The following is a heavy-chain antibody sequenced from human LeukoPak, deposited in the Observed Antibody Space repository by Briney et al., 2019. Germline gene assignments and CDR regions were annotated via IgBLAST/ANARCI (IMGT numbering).Heavy chain of an antibody. CDR1: GSTFSSHW. J-gene: IGHJ4*02. Sequence: GGSLRLSCEASGSTFSSHWMHWVRQDPGRGLLWVSRIDSFGNTMGYADFVKGRFIISRDNAKNTLYLEMNSLREEDTAVYYCAKNNGGIDFGGRGALVTVSS. CDR3: AKNNGGIDF. V-gene: IGHV3-74*01. D-gene: IGHD2-8*01. CDR2: IDSFGNTM.